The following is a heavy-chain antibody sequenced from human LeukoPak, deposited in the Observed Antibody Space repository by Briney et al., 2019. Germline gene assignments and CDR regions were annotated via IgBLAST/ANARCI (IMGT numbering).Heavy chain of an antibody. CDR1: GDTFTIYV. V-gene: IGHV1-69*13. Sequence: SVSVSFSASGDTFTIYVFTWVRQAPGQGLEWMGMIIPIFGTTNYAQKVRDRVTIAADESPSTAYIDQTRLRSEHTEVYYCASFQAGRAPPHGYYDFWSGNDYWGQGTLVTVSS. CDR2: IIPIFGTT. J-gene: IGHJ4*02. D-gene: IGHD3-3*01. CDR3: ASFQAGRAPPHGYYDFWSGNDY.